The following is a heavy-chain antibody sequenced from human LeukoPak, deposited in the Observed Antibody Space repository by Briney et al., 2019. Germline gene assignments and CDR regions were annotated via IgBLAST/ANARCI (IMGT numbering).Heavy chain of an antibody. Sequence: ASVKVSCKASGYTFTSYGISWVRQAPGQGLEWMGWIGAYNGNTNYAQKLQGRVTMTTDTSTSTAYMELRSLRSDDTAVYYCARDIPYSSGYYYYYGMDVWGQGTTVTVPS. CDR2: IGAYNGNT. V-gene: IGHV1-18*01. J-gene: IGHJ6*02. CDR3: ARDIPYSSGYYYYYGMDV. D-gene: IGHD6-25*01. CDR1: GYTFTSYG.